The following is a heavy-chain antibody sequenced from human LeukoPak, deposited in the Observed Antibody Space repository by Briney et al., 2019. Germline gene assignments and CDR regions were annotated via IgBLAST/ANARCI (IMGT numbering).Heavy chain of an antibody. CDR2: ISYDGSDK. J-gene: IGHJ4*02. Sequence: PGRSLRLSCAASGFSFSSYAMHWVRQAPGKGLEWVAIISYDGSDKYYADSLKGRFIISRDNSENTLNLQMNSLRVEDTAVYYCAKDPPRYDFWSGYSGPLWTDYWGQGTLVTVSS. D-gene: IGHD3-3*01. CDR1: GFSFSSYA. CDR3: AKDPPRYDFWSGYSGPLWTDY. V-gene: IGHV3-30*04.